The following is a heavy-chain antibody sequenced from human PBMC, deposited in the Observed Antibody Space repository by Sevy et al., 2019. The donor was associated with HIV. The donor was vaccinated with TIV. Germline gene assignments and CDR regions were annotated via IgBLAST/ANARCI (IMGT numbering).Heavy chain of an antibody. J-gene: IGHJ5*02. CDR2: IIPIFGTA. V-gene: IGHV1-69*13. CDR1: GGTFSSYA. D-gene: IGHD3-3*01. Sequence: ASVKVSCKASGGTFSSYAISWVRQAPVQGLEWMRGIIPIFGTANYAQKFQGRVTITADESTSTAYMELSSLRTEDRAVYYCARTITIFGVVIIPNWFDPWGQGTLVTVSS. CDR3: ARTITIFGVVIIPNWFDP.